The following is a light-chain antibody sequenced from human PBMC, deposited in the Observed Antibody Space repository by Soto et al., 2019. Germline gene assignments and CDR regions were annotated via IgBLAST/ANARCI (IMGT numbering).Light chain of an antibody. Sequence: QSVLTQPASVSGSPGQSITISCTGTSSDVGGYNYVSWYQQHPGKAPKLMIYDVSNRPSGVSNRFSGSKSGNTASLTISGLQAEDAADYYCSSYTSSSTLYVVFGGGTKLTVL. CDR2: DVS. V-gene: IGLV2-14*01. CDR1: SSDVGGYNY. J-gene: IGLJ2*01. CDR3: SSYTSSSTLYVV.